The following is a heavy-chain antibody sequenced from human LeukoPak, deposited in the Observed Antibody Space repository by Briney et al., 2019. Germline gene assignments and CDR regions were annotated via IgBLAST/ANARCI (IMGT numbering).Heavy chain of an antibody. Sequence: SETLSLTCAVYGGSFSGYYWSWIRQPPRKELEWIGEINHSGSTNYNPSLKSRVTISVDASKNQFSLKLSSVTAADTAVYYCARWAAASENAFDIWGQGTMVTVSS. D-gene: IGHD6-13*01. CDR1: GGSFSGYY. CDR2: INHSGST. V-gene: IGHV4-34*01. J-gene: IGHJ3*02. CDR3: ARWAAASENAFDI.